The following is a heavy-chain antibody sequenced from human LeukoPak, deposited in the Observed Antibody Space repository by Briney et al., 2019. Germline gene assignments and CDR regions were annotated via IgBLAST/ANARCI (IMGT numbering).Heavy chain of an antibody. CDR1: GGSISSYY. CDR3: AQYSSRWDYFGY. CDR2: IYYSGST. J-gene: IGHJ4*02. Sequence: PSETLSLTCTVSGGSISSYYWSWIRQPPGKGLEWIGYIYYSGSTNYNPSLKSRVTISVDTSKNQFSLKLSSVTAADTAVYYCAQYSSRWDYFGYWGQGTLVTVSS. D-gene: IGHD6-13*01. V-gene: IGHV4-59*01.